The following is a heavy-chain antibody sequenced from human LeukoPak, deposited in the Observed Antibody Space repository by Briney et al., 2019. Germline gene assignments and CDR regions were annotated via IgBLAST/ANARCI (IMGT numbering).Heavy chain of an antibody. V-gene: IGHV4-34*01. CDR3: ARGPYYYYMDV. CDR1: GGSFSGYY. J-gene: IGHJ6*03. CDR2: INHSGST. Sequence: PSETLSLTCAVYGGSFSGYYWSWIRQPPGKGLEWIGEINHSGSTNYNPSLKSRVTISVDTSKNQFSLKLSSVTAADTAVYYCARGPYYYYMDVWGKGTTVTVPS.